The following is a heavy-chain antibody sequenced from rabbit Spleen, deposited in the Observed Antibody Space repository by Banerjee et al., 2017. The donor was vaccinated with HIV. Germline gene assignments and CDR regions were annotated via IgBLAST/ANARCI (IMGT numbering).Heavy chain of an antibody. V-gene: IGHV1S7*01. Sequence: QLEESAGGLVQPGGSLKLSCKASGFTLSSFYMNWVRQAPGKGLEWIGYIDPLVGITYYANWVNGRFSISRENAQNTVFLQMTSLTAADTATYFCARDYVGSGYGDYYFNLWGPGTLVTVS. D-gene: IGHD8-1*01. CDR1: GFTLSSFY. CDR3: ARDYVGSGYGDYYFNL. CDR2: IDPLVGIT. J-gene: IGHJ4*01.